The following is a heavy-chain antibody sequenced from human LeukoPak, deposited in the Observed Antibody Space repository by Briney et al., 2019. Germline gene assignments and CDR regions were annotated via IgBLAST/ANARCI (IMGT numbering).Heavy chain of an antibody. J-gene: IGHJ1*01. V-gene: IGHV3-30*04. D-gene: IGHD3-10*01. CDR1: GFTFSSYA. CDR3: ASLMVRGVTTEYFKH. Sequence: GRSLRLSCAASGFTFSSYAMHWVRQAPGKGLEWVAVISKDGSNKYYADSVKGRFTISRDNSKNTLYLQMNSLRAEDTAVYYCASLMVRGVTTEYFKHWGQGTLVTVSS. CDR2: ISKDGSNK.